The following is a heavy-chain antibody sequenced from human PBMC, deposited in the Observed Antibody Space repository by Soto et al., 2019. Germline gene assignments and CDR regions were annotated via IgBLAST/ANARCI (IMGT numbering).Heavy chain of an antibody. CDR3: ARVRGVPAAKHSFYGMDV. V-gene: IGHV1-3*01. J-gene: IGHJ6*02. Sequence: ASVKVSCKASGYTFTSYAMHWVRQAPGQRLEWMGWINAGNGNTKYSQKFQGRVTITRDTSASTAYMELSSLRSEDTAVYYCARVRGVPAAKHSFYGMDVWGQGTTVTVSS. CDR1: GYTFTSYA. CDR2: INAGNGNT. D-gene: IGHD2-2*01.